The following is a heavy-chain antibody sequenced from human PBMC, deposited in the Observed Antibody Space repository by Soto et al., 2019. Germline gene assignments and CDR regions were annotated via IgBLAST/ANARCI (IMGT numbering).Heavy chain of an antibody. J-gene: IGHJ6*03. CDR1: GGSISSYY. Sequence: SETLSLTCTVSGGSISSYYWSWIRQPPGKGLEWIGYIYYSGSTNYNPSLKSRVTISVDTSKNQFSLKLSSVTAADTAVYYCARQSYYDFWSGYYSPSYYYYMDVWGKGTTVTV. CDR2: IYYSGST. V-gene: IGHV4-59*08. CDR3: ARQSYYDFWSGYYSPSYYYYMDV. D-gene: IGHD3-3*01.